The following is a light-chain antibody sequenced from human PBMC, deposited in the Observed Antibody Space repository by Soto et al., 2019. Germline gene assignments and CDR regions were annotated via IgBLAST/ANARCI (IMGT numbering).Light chain of an antibody. CDR3: CSYAGSSTPLI. J-gene: IGLJ1*01. Sequence: QCVLKQAGSGSGVAGGGSTISSTGNRSDVGSYNLVSWYQQHPGKAPKLMIYEVSKRPSGVSNRFSGSKSGNTASLTISGLQAEDEADYYCCSYAGSSTPLIFGTGTKVTVL. CDR1: RSDVGSYNL. CDR2: EVS. V-gene: IGLV2-23*02.